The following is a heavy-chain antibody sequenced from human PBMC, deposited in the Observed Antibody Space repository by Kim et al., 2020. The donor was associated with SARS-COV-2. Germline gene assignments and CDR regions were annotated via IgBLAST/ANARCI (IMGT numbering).Heavy chain of an antibody. CDR2: ISSRGSTI. CDR1: GFMFSSYE. CDR3: ARGGVDIVAQCDY. D-gene: IGHD5-12*01. V-gene: IGHV3-48*03. J-gene: IGHJ4*02. Sequence: GGSLRLSCAASGFMFSSYEMNWVRQAPGKGLEWVSYISSRGSTIYYGDSVRGRFTISRDNAKNSLYLQMNSLRAEDTALYYCARGGVDIVAQCDYWGQGTLVTVSS.